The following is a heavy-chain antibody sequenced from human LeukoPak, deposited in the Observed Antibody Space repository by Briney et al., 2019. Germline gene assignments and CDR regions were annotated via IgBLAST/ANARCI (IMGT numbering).Heavy chain of an antibody. V-gene: IGHV4-34*01. CDR3: ALGSYDSSGYFDY. J-gene: IGHJ4*02. CDR1: GGSFSGYY. CDR2: INHSGST. Sequence: PSETLSLTCAVYGGSFSGYYWSWIRQPPGKGLEWIGEINHSGSTNYNPSLKSRVTMSVDTSKNQFSLKLSSVTAADTAVYYCALGSYDSSGYFDYWGQGTLVTVSS. D-gene: IGHD3-22*01.